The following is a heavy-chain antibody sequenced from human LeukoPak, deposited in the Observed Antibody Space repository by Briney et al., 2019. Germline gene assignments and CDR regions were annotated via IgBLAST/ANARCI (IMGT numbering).Heavy chain of an antibody. CDR2: ISYDGSNK. D-gene: IGHD3-3*01. Sequence: GRSLRLSCAASGFTFSSYAMHCVRQAPGKGLEWGAVISYDGSNKYYAASVKGRFTISRDNSKNTLYLQMNSLRAEDTAVYYCARAITIFGVVIIHNWFDPWGQGTLVTVSS. CDR3: ARAITIFGVVIIHNWFDP. V-gene: IGHV3-30*04. J-gene: IGHJ5*02. CDR1: GFTFSSYA.